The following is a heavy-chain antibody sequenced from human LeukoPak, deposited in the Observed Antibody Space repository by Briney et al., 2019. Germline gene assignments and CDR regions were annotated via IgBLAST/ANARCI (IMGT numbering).Heavy chain of an antibody. V-gene: IGHV1-69*13. CDR3: ARSPGLVGAANFDY. Sequence: SVKVSCKASGGTFDTYAISWVRQAPGQGLEWMGGIIPIFGTANYAQKFQGRVTITADESTSTAYMELSSLRSEDTAVYYCARSPGLVGAANFDYWGQGTLVTVSS. D-gene: IGHD2-15*01. CDR2: IIPIFGTA. CDR1: GGTFDTYA. J-gene: IGHJ4*02.